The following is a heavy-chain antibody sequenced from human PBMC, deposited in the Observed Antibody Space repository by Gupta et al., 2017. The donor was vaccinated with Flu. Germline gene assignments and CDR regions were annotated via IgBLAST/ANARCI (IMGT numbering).Heavy chain of an antibody. V-gene: IGHV3-23*01. J-gene: IGHJ6*02. CDR2: INAKSERT. CDR1: GFTFSDYT. CDR3: AKFTGFTSGVVYFYGLDV. Sequence: EVQLLESGGGLVQPGGSLRLSCAASGFTFSDYTLTWVRQAPGRGLEWVSAINAKSERTFYADSVKGRFTTSRDNSKASLSLQMTSLRADDTAVYYCAKFTGFTSGVVYFYGLDVWGQGTTVTVSS. D-gene: IGHD6-19*01.